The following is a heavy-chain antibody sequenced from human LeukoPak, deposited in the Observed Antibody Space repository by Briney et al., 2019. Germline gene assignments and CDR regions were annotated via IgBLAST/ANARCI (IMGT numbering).Heavy chain of an antibody. D-gene: IGHD4-23*01. J-gene: IGHJ3*02. Sequence: GGSLRLSCAASGFTFSNYAMSWIRQAPGKGLEWVSYISSSGSTIYYADSVKGRFTISRDNAKNSLYLQMNSLRAEDTAVYYCARDVGYGGRDAFDIWGQGTMVTVSS. CDR1: GFTFSNYA. CDR3: ARDVGYGGRDAFDI. V-gene: IGHV3-11*04. CDR2: ISSSGSTI.